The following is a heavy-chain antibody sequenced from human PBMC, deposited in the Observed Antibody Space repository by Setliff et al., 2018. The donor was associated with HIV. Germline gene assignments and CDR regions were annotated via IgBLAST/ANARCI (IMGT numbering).Heavy chain of an antibody. CDR1: GDSVSDLV. J-gene: IGHJ1*01. CDR3: ARDPAPSSSASYFQH. V-gene: IGHV1-24*01. Sequence: ASVKVSCKVSGDSVSDLVIHWVRQAPGKGLEWMGGIHLEDGERFYAERFPGRVTMTEDTSTDTAYLDLNSLRSDDTAVYYCARDPAPSSSASYFQHWGQGTPVTVSS. CDR2: IHLEDGER. D-gene: IGHD6-6*01.